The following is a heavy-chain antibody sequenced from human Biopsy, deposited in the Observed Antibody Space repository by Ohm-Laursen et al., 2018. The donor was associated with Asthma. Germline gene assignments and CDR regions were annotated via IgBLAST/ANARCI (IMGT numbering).Heavy chain of an antibody. J-gene: IGHJ4*02. CDR3: ATPPVGSISYFDS. Sequence: SVKVSCKSSGGTFSTFTITWVRQTPGQALEWMGGILPILGTSNYAQKFQGRVTITADESTRTAYMELSSLRSEDTAVYYCATPPVGSISYFDSWGQGTLVTVSS. V-gene: IGHV1-69*13. D-gene: IGHD1-26*01. CDR1: GGTFSTFT. CDR2: ILPILGTS.